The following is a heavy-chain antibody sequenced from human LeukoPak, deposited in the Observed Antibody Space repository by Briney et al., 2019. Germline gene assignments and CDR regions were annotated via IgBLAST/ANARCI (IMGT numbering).Heavy chain of an antibody. CDR1: GFSFSTYW. J-gene: IGHJ4*02. CDR3: AGSLDTVATTFDH. CDR2: INQDGSDK. V-gene: IGHV3-7*04. D-gene: IGHD5-12*01. Sequence: GGSLRLSCAASGFSFSTYWMTWVRQAPGKGLEWVACINQDGSDKYFVDSVKGRFSISRDNAKNSLHLQMNSLRAEDTAVYYCAGSLDTVATTFDHWGQGTLVTVSS.